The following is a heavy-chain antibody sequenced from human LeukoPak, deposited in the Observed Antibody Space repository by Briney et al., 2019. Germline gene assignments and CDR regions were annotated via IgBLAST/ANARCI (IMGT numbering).Heavy chain of an antibody. D-gene: IGHD6-13*01. CDR1: GFTFSSYA. CDR2: ISYDGSNK. Sequence: GGPLRLSCAASGFTFSSYAMHWVRQAPGKGLEWVAVISYDGSNKYYADSVKGRFTISRDNSKNTLYLQMNSMRAEDTAVYYCARDPTIAAAGRLDYWGQGTLVTVSS. CDR3: ARDPTIAAAGRLDY. J-gene: IGHJ4*02. V-gene: IGHV3-30*04.